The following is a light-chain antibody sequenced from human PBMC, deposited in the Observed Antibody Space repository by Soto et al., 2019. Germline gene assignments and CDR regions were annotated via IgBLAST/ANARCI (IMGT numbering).Light chain of an antibody. Sequence: DIVLTQTPLSSPVTLGQPASISCRSSQSLVHSDGNTYLSWFHQRPGQPPRLLIDKVSNRFSGVPDRFSGSGAGTDFTLKISRVEAEDVGIYFCMQATQYRPYTFGLGTKLEIK. CDR2: KVS. V-gene: IGKV2-24*01. CDR1: QSLVHSDGNTY. CDR3: MQATQYRPYT. J-gene: IGKJ2*01.